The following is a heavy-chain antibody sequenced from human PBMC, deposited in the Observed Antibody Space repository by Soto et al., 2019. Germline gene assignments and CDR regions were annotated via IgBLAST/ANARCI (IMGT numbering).Heavy chain of an antibody. J-gene: IGHJ6*02. Sequence: PSETLSLTCAVYGGSFSGYYWSWIRQPPGKGLEWIGEINHSGSTNYNPSLKSRVTISVDTSKNQFSLKLSSVTAADTAVYYCARGPYSNYYYYYGMDVWGQGTTVTV. V-gene: IGHV4-34*01. CDR2: INHSGST. CDR3: ARGPYSNYYYYYGMDV. D-gene: IGHD4-4*01. CDR1: GGSFSGYY.